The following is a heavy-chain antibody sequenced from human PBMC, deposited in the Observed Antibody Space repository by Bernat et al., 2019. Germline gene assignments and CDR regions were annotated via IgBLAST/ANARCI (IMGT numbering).Heavy chain of an antibody. J-gene: IGHJ6*02. V-gene: IGHV3-30*18. CDR3: AKEDKLWFGELLDYYYYGMDV. CDR2: ISYDGSNK. CDR1: GFTFSSYG. Sequence: QVQLVESGGGVVQPGRSLRLSCAASGFTFSSYGMHWVRQAPGKGLEWVAVISYDGSNKYYADSVKDRFTISRDNSKNTLYLQMNSLRAEDTAVYYCAKEDKLWFGELLDYYYYGMDVWGQGTTVTVSS. D-gene: IGHD3-10*01.